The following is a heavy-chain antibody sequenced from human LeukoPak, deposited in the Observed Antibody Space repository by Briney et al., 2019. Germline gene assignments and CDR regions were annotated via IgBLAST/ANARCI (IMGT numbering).Heavy chain of an antibody. J-gene: IGHJ4*02. CDR1: GFTFSSYA. CDR2: ISSNGGST. D-gene: IGHD2-2*02. Sequence: PGGSLRLSCAASGFTFSSYAMHWVRQAPGKGLEYVSAISSNGGSTYYANSVRGRFTISRDNSKNTLYLQMGSLRAEDMAVYYCARGGRIPAAILFDYWGQGTLVTVSS. V-gene: IGHV3-64*01. CDR3: ARGGRIPAAILFDY.